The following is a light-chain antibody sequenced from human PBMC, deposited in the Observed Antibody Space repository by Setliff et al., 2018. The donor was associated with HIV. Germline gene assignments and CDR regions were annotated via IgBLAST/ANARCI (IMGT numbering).Light chain of an antibody. Sequence: ALTQPASVSGSPGQSITISCSGTSSDVGSYNFVSWYQQHPGKAPQLIIYDVSQRPSGVSSRLSGSKSGSTASLTISGLQAEDQADYYCCSYTSSLTYVFGTGTKVTVL. J-gene: IGLJ1*01. CDR2: DVS. CDR1: SSDVGSYNF. CDR3: CSYTSSLTYV. V-gene: IGLV2-14*03.